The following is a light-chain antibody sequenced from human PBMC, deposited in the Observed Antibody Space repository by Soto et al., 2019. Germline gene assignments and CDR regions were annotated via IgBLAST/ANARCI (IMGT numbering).Light chain of an antibody. J-gene: IGKJ2*01. Sequence: EIVLTQSPATLSLSLGERATLSCRASQSVGDYLAWYQQQPGQPPRLLISDASNRAAVIPARFSGSGSGTDFILTSSLLEPEDVAVYYCQQRGKPYTFGQGTKLEIK. CDR3: QQRGKPYT. CDR2: DAS. CDR1: QSVGDY. V-gene: IGKV3-11*01.